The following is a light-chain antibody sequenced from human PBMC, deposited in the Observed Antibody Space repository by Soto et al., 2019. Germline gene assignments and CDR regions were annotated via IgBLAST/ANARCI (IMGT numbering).Light chain of an antibody. V-gene: IGLV2-14*03. CDR3: SSHAGNNNYV. Sequence: QSALTRPASVSGSPGQSITISCTGTVSDVGGYDSVSWYQQHPGRAPKLIIYGVNNRPSGVSNRFSVSKSAETASLTVSGLQAEDEADYYCSSHAGNNNYVFGTGTKVTVL. CDR1: VSDVGGYDS. CDR2: GVN. J-gene: IGLJ1*01.